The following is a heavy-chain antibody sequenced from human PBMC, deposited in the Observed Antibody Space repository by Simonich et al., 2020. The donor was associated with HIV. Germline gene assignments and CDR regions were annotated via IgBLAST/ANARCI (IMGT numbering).Heavy chain of an antibody. CDR3: ARGFYQRLYYFDY. CDR2: INHSEST. Sequence: QVQLQQWGAGLLKPSETLSLTCAVYGGSFSGYYWSWIRQPPGKGLAWIGEINHSESTHYNPSLKSRVTISVDTSKTQFSLKLSSVTAADTAVYYCARGFYQRLYYFDYWGQGTLVTVSS. D-gene: IGHD2-2*01. J-gene: IGHJ4*02. V-gene: IGHV4-34*01. CDR1: GGSFSGYY.